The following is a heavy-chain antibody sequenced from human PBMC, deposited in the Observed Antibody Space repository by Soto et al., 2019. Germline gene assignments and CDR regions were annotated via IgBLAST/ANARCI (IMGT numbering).Heavy chain of an antibody. CDR3: ARDHGVGGNWFDP. V-gene: IGHV4-31*03. CDR1: GGSISSGVYY. J-gene: IGHJ5*02. D-gene: IGHD1-26*01. CDR2: IYYSGST. Sequence: PSETLSLTCTVSGGSISSGVYYWSWIRHHPGKGLEWIGYIYYSGSTYYNPSLKSRVTISVDTSKNQFSLKLSSVTAADTAVYYCARDHGVGGNWFDPWGQGTLVTVSS.